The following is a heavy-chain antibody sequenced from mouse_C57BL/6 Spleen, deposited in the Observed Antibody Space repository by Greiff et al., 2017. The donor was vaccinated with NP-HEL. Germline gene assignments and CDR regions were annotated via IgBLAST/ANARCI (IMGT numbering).Heavy chain of an antibody. J-gene: IGHJ4*01. CDR1: GFSFNTYA. Sequence: EVQLVESGGGLVQPKGSLKLSCAASGFSFNTYAMNWVRQAPGKGLEWVVRIRSKSNNYATYYADSVKDRFTISRDDSESMLYLQMNNLKTEDTAMYYCVRQGGYYVGAMDYWGQGTSVTVSS. V-gene: IGHV10-1*01. CDR2: IRSKSNNYAT. D-gene: IGHD2-3*01. CDR3: VRQGGYYVGAMDY.